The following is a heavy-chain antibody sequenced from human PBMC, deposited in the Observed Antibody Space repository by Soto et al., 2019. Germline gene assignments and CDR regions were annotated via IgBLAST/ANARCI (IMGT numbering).Heavy chain of an antibody. V-gene: IGHV1-18*01. CDR3: ARALPPPVD. CDR2: VSANNGNT. CDR1: GYTFTSYG. J-gene: IGHJ4*02. Sequence: QVQLVQSGAEVKKPGASVKVSCKASGYTFTSYGISWVRQAPGQGLEWMGWVSANNGNTNCAQKLQGRVTMTKDTSPSTAYMELRSMTSDDTAVYYCARALPPPVDWGQGTLVHVSS.